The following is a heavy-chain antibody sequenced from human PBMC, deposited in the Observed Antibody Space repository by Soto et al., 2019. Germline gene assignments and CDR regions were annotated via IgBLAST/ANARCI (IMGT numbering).Heavy chain of an antibody. CDR2: IKNKANGYKT. CDR3: ARVRLGAPTRYFDY. D-gene: IGHD1-26*01. J-gene: IGHJ4*02. CDR1: GFTFSDQY. Sequence: EVQVVESGGGLVQPGGSLRLSCVASGFTFSDQYMDWVRQAPGKGLEWVGRIKNKANGYKTEYAASVEGRITISRDDSKNSLSLQINSLKTEDTAVYYCARVRLGAPTRYFDYWGQGALVTVSS. V-gene: IGHV3-72*01.